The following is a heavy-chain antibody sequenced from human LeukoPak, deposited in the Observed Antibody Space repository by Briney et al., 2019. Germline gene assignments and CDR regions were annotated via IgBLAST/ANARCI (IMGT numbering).Heavy chain of an antibody. CDR1: GGTFSSYA. J-gene: IGHJ5*02. CDR3: ARRRSIAGWFDP. CDR2: IIPIFGTA. D-gene: IGHD6-6*01. V-gene: IGHV1-69*13. Sequence: SVKVSCKASGGTFSSYAISWVRQAPGQGLEWMGGIIPIFGTANYAQKFQGRVMITPDASTSTAYMELSSLRSEDTAVYYCARRRSIAGWFDPWGQGTLVTVSS.